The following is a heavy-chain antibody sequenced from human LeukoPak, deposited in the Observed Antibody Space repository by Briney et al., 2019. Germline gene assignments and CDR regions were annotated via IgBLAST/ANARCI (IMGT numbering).Heavy chain of an antibody. V-gene: IGHV1-69*06. CDR3: AREGIQLWLSRTPNYGMDV. CDR2: MFPMFGTA. CDR1: VGTSSSYA. Sequence: SLKVSPKAPVGTSSSYAISGVRQAPGQGQEWMGVMFPMFGTANYAQKFQGRVTITADKTTSTAYMELSSLRSEDTAVYYCAREGIQLWLSRTPNYGMDVWGQGTTVTVSS. D-gene: IGHD5-18*01. J-gene: IGHJ6*02.